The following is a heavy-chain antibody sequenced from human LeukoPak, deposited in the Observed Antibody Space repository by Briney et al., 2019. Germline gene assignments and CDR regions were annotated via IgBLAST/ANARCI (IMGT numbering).Heavy chain of an antibody. V-gene: IGHV3-53*01. CDR2: IYSSGNT. J-gene: IGHJ4*02. Sequence: PGGSLGLSCAASGFTVSSNYMSWVRQAPGKGLEWVSIIYSSGNTYYADSVKGRFTISRDNSKNTVFLQMNSLRAEDTAVYYCAASSWYVPFDYWGQGTLVTVSS. CDR3: AASSWYVPFDY. CDR1: GFTVSSNY. D-gene: IGHD6-13*01.